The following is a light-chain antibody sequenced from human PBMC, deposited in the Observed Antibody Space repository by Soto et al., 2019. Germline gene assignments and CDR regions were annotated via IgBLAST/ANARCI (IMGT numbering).Light chain of an antibody. Sequence: DIQMTQSPSSLSASVGDRVTITCRASENINFYLNWYQQKQGKAPRLLIYVATRLQSGVPSRFSGSGSGTEFTLTISSLQPEDFATYFCQQSYNTPWTFDQGTKVEIK. J-gene: IGKJ1*01. CDR2: VAT. CDR1: ENINFY. CDR3: QQSYNTPWT. V-gene: IGKV1-39*01.